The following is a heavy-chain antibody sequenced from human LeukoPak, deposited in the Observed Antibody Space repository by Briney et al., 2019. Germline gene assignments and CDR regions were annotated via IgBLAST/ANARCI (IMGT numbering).Heavy chain of an antibody. CDR2: ISSSSYI. CDR3: ARDRRGLYGDYEGDY. V-gene: IGHV3-21*01. Sequence: GGSLRLSCAASGFTFSSYSMNWVRQAPGKGLEWVSSISSSSYIYYADSVKGRFTISRDNAKNSLYLQMNSLRAEDTAVYYCARDRRGLYGDYEGDYWGQGTLVTVPS. D-gene: IGHD4-17*01. CDR1: GFTFSSYS. J-gene: IGHJ4*02.